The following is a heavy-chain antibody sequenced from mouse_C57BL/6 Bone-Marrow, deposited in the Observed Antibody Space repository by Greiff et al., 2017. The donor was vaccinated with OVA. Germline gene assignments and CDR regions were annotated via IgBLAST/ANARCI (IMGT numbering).Heavy chain of an antibody. V-gene: IGHV1-55*01. Sequence: VKLQQPGAELVKPGASVKMSCKASGYTFTSYWITWVKQRPGQGLEWIGDIYPGSGSTNYNEKFKSKATLTVDTSSSTAYMQLSSLTSEDSAVYYCARSSPLLAWFAYWGQGTLVTVSA. CDR1: GYTFTSYW. CDR3: ARSSPLLAWFAY. CDR2: IYPGSGST. J-gene: IGHJ3*01. D-gene: IGHD1-3*01.